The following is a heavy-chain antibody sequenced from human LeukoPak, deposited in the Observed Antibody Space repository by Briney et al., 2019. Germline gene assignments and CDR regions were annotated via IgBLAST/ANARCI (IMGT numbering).Heavy chain of an antibody. V-gene: IGHV3-48*03. J-gene: IGHJ4*02. CDR1: GFTFSSYE. D-gene: IGHD5-12*01. Sequence: GGSLRLSCAASGFTFSSYEMNWVRQAPGKGLEWVSYISSSGSTIYYADSVKGRFTISRDNPKNTLYLQMNSLRAEDTAVYYCAKGGLLVASFDYWGQGTLVTVSS. CDR2: ISSSGSTI. CDR3: AKGGLLVASFDY.